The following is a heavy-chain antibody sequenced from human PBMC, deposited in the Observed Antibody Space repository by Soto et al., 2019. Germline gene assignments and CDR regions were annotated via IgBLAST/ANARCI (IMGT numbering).Heavy chain of an antibody. D-gene: IGHD1-20*01. Sequence: DTLSLTCTVSGGSISSYYWSWIRQPPGKGLEWIGYIYYSGITNYNPSLKSRVTISVDTSKNQFSLKLSSVTAADTAVYYCARYKSNYYYGMDVWGQGTTVTV. CDR2: IYYSGIT. J-gene: IGHJ6*02. CDR3: ARYKSNYYYGMDV. V-gene: IGHV4-59*01. CDR1: GGSISSYY.